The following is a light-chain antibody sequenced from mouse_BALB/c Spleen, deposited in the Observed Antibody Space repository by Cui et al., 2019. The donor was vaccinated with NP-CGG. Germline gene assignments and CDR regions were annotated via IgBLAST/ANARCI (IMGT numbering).Light chain of an antibody. J-gene: IGLJ1*01. CDR2: GTN. CDR3: ALWYSNHWV. Sequence: HAVVTEDSALTTSPGETVTLTCLSSTGAVTTSNYANWVQEKPDHLFTGLIGGTNNRVPGVPARFSGSLIGDKAALTITGAQTEDEAIYFCALWYSNHWVFGGGTKLTVL. CDR1: TGAVTTSNY. V-gene: IGLV1*01.